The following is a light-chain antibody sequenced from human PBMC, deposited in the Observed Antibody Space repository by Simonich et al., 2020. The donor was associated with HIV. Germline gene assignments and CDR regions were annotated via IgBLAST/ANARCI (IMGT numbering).Light chain of an antibody. J-gene: IGLJ3*02. Sequence: YELTQPSSVSVSPGQTARITCSGDVLAKKYARWFQQKPGQAPILVIYKDSERPSGIPERFSGSSSGTTVTLTISGAQVEDEADYYCYSAADNNWVIGGGTKLTVL. CDR3: YSAADNNWV. CDR2: KDS. CDR1: VLAKKY. V-gene: IGLV3-27*01.